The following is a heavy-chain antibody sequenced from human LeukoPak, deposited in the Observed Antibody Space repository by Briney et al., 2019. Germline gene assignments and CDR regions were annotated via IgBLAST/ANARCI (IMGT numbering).Heavy chain of an antibody. CDR3: ARDAYTTTSNWLDP. CDR1: GFTLHKYW. J-gene: IGHJ5*02. D-gene: IGHD4-17*01. V-gene: IGHV3-74*01. Sequence: GGSLRLSCEASGFTLHKYWMHWVRQAPGKGLVWVSRITGDGSDIAYADSVKGRFTVSRDDAKNTLFLQMTSLRVEDTAIYYCARDAYTTTSNWLDPWGQGTLVTVSS. CDR2: ITGDGSDI.